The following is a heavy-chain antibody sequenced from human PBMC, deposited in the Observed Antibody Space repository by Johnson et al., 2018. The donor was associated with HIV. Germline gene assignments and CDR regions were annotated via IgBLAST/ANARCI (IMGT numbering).Heavy chain of an antibody. CDR2: ISSKGGST. V-gene: IGHV3-64*01. J-gene: IGHJ3*02. CDR3: AIARTTVTILDAFDI. Sequence: EVQLVESGGGLVKPGGSLRLSCAASGFTSGFTFNDYYMGWIRQAPGKGLEYVSGISSKGGSTYYANSMKGRFTISRDNSKNTLYLQMGSLRAEDMAVYYCAIARTTVTILDAFDIWGQGTMVTVSP. D-gene: IGHD4-17*01. CDR1: GFTFNDYY.